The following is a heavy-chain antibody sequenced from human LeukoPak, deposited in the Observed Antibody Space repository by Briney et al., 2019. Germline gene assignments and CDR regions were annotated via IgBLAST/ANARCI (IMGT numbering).Heavy chain of an antibody. CDR2: IIPIFGTA. J-gene: IGHJ4*02. CDR3: ATVAAGIVGYY. CDR1: GGTFSSYA. V-gene: IGHV1-69*13. D-gene: IGHD6-13*01. Sequence: GASVTVSFTASGGTFSSYAISWVRQAPGQGLEWMGGIIPIFGTANYAQKFQGRVTITADESTSTAYMELSSLRSEDTAVYYCATVAAGIVGYYWGQGTLVTVSS.